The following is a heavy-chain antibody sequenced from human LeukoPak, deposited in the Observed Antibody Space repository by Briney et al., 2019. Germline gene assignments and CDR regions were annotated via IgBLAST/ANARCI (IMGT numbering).Heavy chain of an antibody. D-gene: IGHD6-19*01. J-gene: IGHJ4*02. CDR2: VNQDGSDK. CDR3: SACTRSPIAVAGYVY. Sequence: GGSLRLSCAASGFTFSNYWMSWVRQAPRKGLEWVANVNQDGSDKNYVDSVKGRFTISRDNAKNSLYLQMNSLRAEDTAVYFCSACTRSPIAVAGYVYWGQGTLVTVSS. CDR1: GFTFSNYW. V-gene: IGHV3-7*01.